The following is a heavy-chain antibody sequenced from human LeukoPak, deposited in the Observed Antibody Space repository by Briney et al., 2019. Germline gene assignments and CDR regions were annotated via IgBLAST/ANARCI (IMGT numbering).Heavy chain of an antibody. Sequence: SETLSLTCTVSGGSISSYYWSWIRQPPGKGLEWIGYIYYSGSTNYNPSLKSRVTISVDTSKKQFSLKLNSVTAADTAAYYCARWGSGSYPTYYNCYGMDVWGQGTTVTVSS. CDR2: IYYSGST. CDR3: ARWGSGSYPTYYNCYGMDV. D-gene: IGHD3-10*01. V-gene: IGHV4-59*08. J-gene: IGHJ6*02. CDR1: GGSISSYY.